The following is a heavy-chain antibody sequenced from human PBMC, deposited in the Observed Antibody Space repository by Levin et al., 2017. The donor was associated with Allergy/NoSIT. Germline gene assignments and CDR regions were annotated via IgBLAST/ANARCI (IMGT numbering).Heavy chain of an antibody. CDR3: ARGLELVRMDV. Sequence: LSLTCAASGFTFSSYWMHWVRQGPGKGLVWVSRINSDGSSTGYADSVKGRFTISRDNAKNTLYLQMNSVRAEDTAVYYCARGLELVRMDVWGKGTTVTVSS. V-gene: IGHV3-74*01. CDR2: INSDGSST. D-gene: IGHD6-6*01. J-gene: IGHJ6*03. CDR1: GFTFSSYW.